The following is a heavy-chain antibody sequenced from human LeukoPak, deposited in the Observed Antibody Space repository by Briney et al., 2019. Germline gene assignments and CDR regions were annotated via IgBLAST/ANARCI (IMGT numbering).Heavy chain of an antibody. CDR1: EFTFDDYA. CDR3: AKDLELRKNYYYYGMDV. V-gene: IGHV3-9*01. D-gene: IGHD1-7*01. Sequence: GRSLRLSCAASEFTFDDYAMHWVRQAPGKGLEWVSGISWNSGSIGYADSVKGRFTISRDNAKNSLYLQMNSLRAEDTALYYCAKDLELRKNYYYYGMDVWGQGTTVTVSS. CDR2: ISWNSGSI. J-gene: IGHJ6*02.